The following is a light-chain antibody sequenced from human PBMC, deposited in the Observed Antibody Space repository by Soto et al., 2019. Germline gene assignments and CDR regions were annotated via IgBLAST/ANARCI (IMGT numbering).Light chain of an antibody. J-gene: IGKJ1*01. CDR1: QGISNY. CDR2: AAS. Sequence: DIQMTQSPSSLSASVGDRVTITCRASQGISNYLALYQQKPGKDPKLLIYAASNVQSGDPSRFSGSGSGTDFTLTISSLQPEDVATYYCQQYISSPWTFGQVTKVEIK. V-gene: IGKV1-27*01. CDR3: QQYISSPWT.